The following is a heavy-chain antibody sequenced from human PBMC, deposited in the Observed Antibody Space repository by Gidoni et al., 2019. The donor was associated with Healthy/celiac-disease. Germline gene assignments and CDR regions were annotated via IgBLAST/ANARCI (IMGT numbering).Heavy chain of an antibody. CDR2: IYPGDSDT. CDR3: ARLVYGGDRTGYYFDY. D-gene: IGHD2-21*02. V-gene: IGHV5-51*01. J-gene: IGHJ4*02. Sequence: EVQLVQSGAGVKKPGESLKISCKGSGYSFPSYWIGWVRQMPGKGLEWMGIIYPGDSDTRYSPSFQGQVTISADKSISTAYLQWSSLKASDTAMYYCARLVYGGDRTGYYFDYWGQGTLVTVSS. CDR1: GYSFPSYW.